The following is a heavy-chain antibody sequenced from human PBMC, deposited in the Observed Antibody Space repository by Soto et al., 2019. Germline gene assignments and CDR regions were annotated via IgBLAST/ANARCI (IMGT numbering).Heavy chain of an antibody. CDR1: GGSFSGYY. J-gene: IGHJ1*01. CDR2: INHSGST. Sequence: SETLSLTCAVYGGSFSGYYWSWIRQPPGKGLEWIGEINHSGSTNYNPSLKSRVTISVDTSKNQFSLKLSSVTAADTAVYYCARRTEVVVVAAGGYFQHWGQGTLVTVSS. CDR3: ARRTEVVVVAAGGYFQH. V-gene: IGHV4-34*01. D-gene: IGHD2-15*01.